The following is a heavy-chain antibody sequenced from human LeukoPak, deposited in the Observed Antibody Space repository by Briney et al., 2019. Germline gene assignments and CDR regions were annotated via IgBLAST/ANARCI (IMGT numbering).Heavy chain of an antibody. CDR1: GYTFTSYG. Sequence: WASVKVSCKASGYTFTSYGISWVRQAPGQGLEWMGWISAYNGNTNYAQKLQGRVTMTTNTSTSTAYMELRSLRSDDTAVYYCARDYGSGWVPPYWYFDLWGRGTLVTVSS. J-gene: IGHJ2*01. CDR2: ISAYNGNT. CDR3: ARDYGSGWVPPYWYFDL. D-gene: IGHD6-19*01. V-gene: IGHV1-18*01.